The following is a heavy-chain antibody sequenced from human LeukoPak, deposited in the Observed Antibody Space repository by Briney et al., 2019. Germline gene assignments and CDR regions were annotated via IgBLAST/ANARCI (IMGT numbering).Heavy chain of an antibody. CDR1: GGSFSGYY. CDR2: INHSGST. D-gene: IGHD2-15*01. V-gene: IGHV4-34*01. J-gene: IGHJ6*02. CDR3: ASLLYYYGMDV. Sequence: PSETLSLTCAVYGGSFSGYYWSWIRQPPGKGLEWIGEINHSGSTNYNPSRKSRVTISVDTSKNQFSLKLSSVTAADTAVYYCASLLYYYGMDVWGQGTTVTVSS.